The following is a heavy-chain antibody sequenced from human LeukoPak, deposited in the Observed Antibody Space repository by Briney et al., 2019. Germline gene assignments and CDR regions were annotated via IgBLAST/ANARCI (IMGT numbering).Heavy chain of an antibody. V-gene: IGHV1-69*04. D-gene: IGHD1-26*01. CDR3: ARELLSAGATLGLGY. CDR1: GGTFSSYT. CDR2: IIPILGIA. J-gene: IGHJ4*02. Sequence: ASVKVSCKASGGTFSSYTISWVRQAPGQGLEWMGRIIPILGIANYAQKFQGRVTITADKSTSTAYMELSSLRSEDTAVYYCARELLSAGATLGLGYWGQGTLVTVSS.